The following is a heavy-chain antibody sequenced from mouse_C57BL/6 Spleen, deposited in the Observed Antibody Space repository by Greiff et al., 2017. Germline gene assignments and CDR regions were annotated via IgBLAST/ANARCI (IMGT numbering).Heavy chain of an antibody. CDR1: GYTFTDYE. CDR2: IDPETGGT. J-gene: IGHJ2*01. V-gene: IGHV1-15*01. CDR3: TSTGTTRVYFDY. Sequence: VQGVESGAELVRPGASVTLSCKASGYTFTDYEMHWVKQTPVHGLEWIGAIDPETGGTAYNQKFKGKAILTADKSSSTAYMELRSLTSEDSAVYYCTSTGTTRVYFDYWGQGTTLTVSS. D-gene: IGHD4-1*02.